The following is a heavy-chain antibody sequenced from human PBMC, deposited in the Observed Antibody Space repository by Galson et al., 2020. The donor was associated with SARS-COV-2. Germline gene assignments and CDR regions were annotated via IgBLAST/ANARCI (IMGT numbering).Heavy chain of an antibody. Sequence: ASVKVSCKASGYTFTSYSISWVRQAPGQGLEWMGCISAYTGNTNYAQKLQGRVTMTTDTSTSTAYMELRSLRSDDTAVYYCARDSQWELLDYWGQGTLVTVSS. D-gene: IGHD1-26*01. CDR3: ARDSQWELLDY. J-gene: IGHJ4*02. V-gene: IGHV1-18*01. CDR1: GYTFTSYS. CDR2: ISAYTGNT.